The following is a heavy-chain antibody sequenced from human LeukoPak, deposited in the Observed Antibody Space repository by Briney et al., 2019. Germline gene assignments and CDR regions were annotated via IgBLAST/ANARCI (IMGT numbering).Heavy chain of an antibody. V-gene: IGHV4-31*03. J-gene: IGHJ4*02. CDR2: IYYSGST. CDR1: GGSISSGGYY. Sequence: PSETMSLTCTVSGGSISSGGYYWSWIRQHPGKGLEWIGYIYYSGSTYYNPSLESRVTISVDTSKNQFSLKLSSVTAADTAVYYCATTTTRDGYTCDYWGQGTLVTVSS. D-gene: IGHD5-24*01. CDR3: ATTTTRDGYTCDY.